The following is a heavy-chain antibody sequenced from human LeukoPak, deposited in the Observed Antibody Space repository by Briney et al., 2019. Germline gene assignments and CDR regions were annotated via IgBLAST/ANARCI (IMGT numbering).Heavy chain of an antibody. V-gene: IGHV7-4-1*02. J-gene: IGHJ6*02. CDR3: ARGPIGSSNYGVDV. Sequence: ASVKVSCKASGYTFTNYAMNWVRQAPGQGLEWMGWINTNTGNPTYVQGFTGRFVFSLDTSVSTAYLQISSLKAEDTAVYYCARGPIGSSNYGVDVWGQGTTVTVSS. CDR1: GYTFTNYA. D-gene: IGHD2-15*01. CDR2: INTNTGNP.